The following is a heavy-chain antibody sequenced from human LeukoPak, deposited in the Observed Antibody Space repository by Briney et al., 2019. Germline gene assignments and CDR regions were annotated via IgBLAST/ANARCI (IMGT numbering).Heavy chain of an antibody. CDR3: ARGYYYDSSGHPDY. V-gene: IGHV5-51*01. J-gene: IGHJ4*02. Sequence: GESLKISCKGSGYTFTSYWIGWVRQMPGKGLGWMGIIYPGDSDTRYSLSFQCQVTISADKSINTAYLQWSTLKASDTAMYYCARGYYYDSSGHPDYWGQGTLVTVSS. CDR2: IYPGDSDT. D-gene: IGHD3-22*01. CDR1: GYTFTSYW.